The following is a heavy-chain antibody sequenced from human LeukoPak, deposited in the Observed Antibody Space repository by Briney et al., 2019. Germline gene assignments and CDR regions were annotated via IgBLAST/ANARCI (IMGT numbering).Heavy chain of an antibody. CDR1: GFTFTDYA. CDR3: ATDRERDPSVYYLV. J-gene: IGHJ4*02. Sequence: GGSLRLSCAAPGFTFTDYAMSWVRQAPEKGLEWITTISDNGGETYYADSVKGRFAISRDNSKNTLFLQMNSLRAEDSAVYYCATDRERDPSVYYLVGGQGTLITVSS. V-gene: IGHV3-23*01. D-gene: IGHD3-22*01. CDR2: ISDNGGET.